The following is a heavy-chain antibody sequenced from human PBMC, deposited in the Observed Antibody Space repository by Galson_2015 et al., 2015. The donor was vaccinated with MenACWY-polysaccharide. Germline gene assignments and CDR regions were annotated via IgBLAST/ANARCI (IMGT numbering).Heavy chain of an antibody. V-gene: IGHV3-23*01. D-gene: IGHD2-2*01. Sequence: LRLSCAASGFTFSSSAMSWVRQAPGRGLERVSGISGSGGSTYYADAVKGRFTISRDNSKNTLYLQMDSLRAEDTAVYYCAKAYIVVIPDAAYDCWGQGALVTVSS. CDR1: GFTFSSSA. CDR2: ISGSGGST. CDR3: AKAYIVVIPDAAYDC. J-gene: IGHJ4*02.